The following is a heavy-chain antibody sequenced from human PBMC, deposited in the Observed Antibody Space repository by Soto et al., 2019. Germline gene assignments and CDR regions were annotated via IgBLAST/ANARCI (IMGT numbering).Heavy chain of an antibody. CDR3: ARDRHPYSSAWYYFDY. J-gene: IGHJ4*02. V-gene: IGHV4-61*01. CDR2: IYYSGST. CDR1: GGSVSSGSYY. D-gene: IGHD6-19*01. Sequence: SETLSLTCTVSGGSVSSGSYYWSWIRQPPGKGLEWIGYIYYSGSTNYNPSLKSRVTISVDTSKNQFSLKLSSVTAADTAVYYCARDRHPYSSAWYYFDYWGQGTLVTVSS.